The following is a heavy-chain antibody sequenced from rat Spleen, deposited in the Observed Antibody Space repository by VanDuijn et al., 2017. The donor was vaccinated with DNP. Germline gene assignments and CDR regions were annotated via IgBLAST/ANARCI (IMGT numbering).Heavy chain of an antibody. CDR3: AKGPNYGGWSDYFDY. J-gene: IGHJ2*01. CDR2: INKHSSII. D-gene: IGHD1-11*01. Sequence: EVKLVESGGGLVQPGRSLKLSCAASGFNFNDYWMGWVRQAPGKGLEWIGQINKHSSIINYIPSLKEKITISRDNAQNTQYLKMSKLGSEDTAIYYCAKGPNYGGWSDYFDYWGQGVMVTVSS. CDR1: GFNFNDYW. V-gene: IGHV4-2*01.